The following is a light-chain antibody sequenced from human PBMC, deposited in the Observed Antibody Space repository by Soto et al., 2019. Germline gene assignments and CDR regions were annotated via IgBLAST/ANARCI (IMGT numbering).Light chain of an antibody. J-gene: IGKJ2*01. CDR3: QQFNSYPYT. Sequence: AIQLTQSPSSLSASVGDRVTITCRASQGISSALAWYQQKPGKAPKLLIYDASSLESGVPSRFSGRGSGTDFTFTISSLQPEDFATYYCQQFNSYPYTFGQGTKLEIK. CDR1: QGISSA. V-gene: IGKV1-13*02. CDR2: DAS.